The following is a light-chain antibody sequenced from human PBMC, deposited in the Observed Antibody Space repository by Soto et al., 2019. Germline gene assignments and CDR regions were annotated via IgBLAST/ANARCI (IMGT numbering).Light chain of an antibody. CDR3: QPLYSYPST. J-gene: IGKJ3*01. V-gene: IGKV1-9*01. CDR2: HAS. CDR1: QGISNH. Sequence: DIQLTQSPSFLSASVGDRVTITCRASQGISNHFAWYQQKPGKAPSLLIYHASTLQSGVPSRFSVSQSGTEFTLTTTTLQPEDFATDYDQPLYSYPSTFGPGTKVDVK.